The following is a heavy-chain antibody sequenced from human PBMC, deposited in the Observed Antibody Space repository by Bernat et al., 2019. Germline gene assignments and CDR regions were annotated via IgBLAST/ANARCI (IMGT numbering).Heavy chain of an antibody. CDR2: IWTGGNKE. CDR3: EGDIDTSGHYYFDY. D-gene: IGHD3-22*01. V-gene: IGHV3-33*08. CDR1: GFAFSYFG. Sequence: QVHLVESGGGVVQPGRSLRLSCAASGFAFSYFGIHWVRQAPGKGLEWVAVIWTGGNKEFYADSVKGRFAISRDDSKNTVYLHMNTLRVEDTAVYHCEGDIDTSGHYYFDYWGQGTLVT. J-gene: IGHJ4*01.